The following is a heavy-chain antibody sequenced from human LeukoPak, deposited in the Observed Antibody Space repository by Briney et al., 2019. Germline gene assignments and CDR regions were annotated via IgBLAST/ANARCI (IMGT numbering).Heavy chain of an antibody. V-gene: IGHV3-43*01. J-gene: IGHJ4*02. CDR2: ISWDGGST. D-gene: IGHD4-11*01. CDR1: GFTFDDYT. CDR3: AKGTRTVTTDPIDY. Sequence: GGSLRLSCAASGFTFDDYTMHWVRQAPGKGLEWVSLISWDGGSTYYADSVKGRFTISRDNSKNTLYLQMNSLRAEDTAVYYCAKGTRTVTTDPIDYWGQGTLVTVSS.